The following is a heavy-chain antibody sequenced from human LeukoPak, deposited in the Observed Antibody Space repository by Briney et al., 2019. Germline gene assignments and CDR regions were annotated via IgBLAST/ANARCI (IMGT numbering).Heavy chain of an antibody. V-gene: IGHV3-66*01. D-gene: IGHD2-2*02. CDR3: ASLYYHGMDV. CDR1: GFTVSSKD. CDR2: IYSGGST. J-gene: IGHJ6*02. Sequence: GGSLRLSCAASGFTVSSKDMSLVRLAPGKGLEWVSVIYSGGSTYYADSVKGRFTISRDNSKNTLYLQMNSLRAEDTAVYYCASLYYHGMDVWGQGTTVTVSS.